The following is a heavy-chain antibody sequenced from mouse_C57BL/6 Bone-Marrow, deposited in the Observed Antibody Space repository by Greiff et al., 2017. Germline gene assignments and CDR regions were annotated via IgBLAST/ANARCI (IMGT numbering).Heavy chain of an antibody. CDR2: IDPSDSYT. J-gene: IGHJ2*01. CDR1: GYTFTSYW. V-gene: IGHV1-69*01. Sequence: QVQLQQPGAELVMPGASVKLSCKASGYTFTSYWMHWVKQRPGQGLEWIGEIDPSDSYTNYNQKFKGKSTLTVDKSSSTAYMQLSSLTSEDSAVXYCARSLGAPDYWGQGTTLTVSS. CDR3: ARSLGAPDY.